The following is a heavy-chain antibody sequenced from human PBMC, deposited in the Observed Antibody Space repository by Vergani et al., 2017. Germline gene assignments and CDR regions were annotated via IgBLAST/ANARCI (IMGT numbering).Heavy chain of an antibody. CDR1: GFTFSDFS. CDR3: ARDLIENDTYGRSGY. D-gene: IGHD6-25*01. CDR2: IYYDGSNA. V-gene: IGHV3-33*08. J-gene: IGHJ1*01. Sequence: VQLVESGGGLVKPGGSLRLSCAASGFTFSDFSMSWVRQAPGKGLEWVGLIYYDGSNAYYADSVKGRFTISRDNSKNTLYLQMSSLRAEDTAVYYCARDLIENDTYGRSGYWGPGTLVTVSS.